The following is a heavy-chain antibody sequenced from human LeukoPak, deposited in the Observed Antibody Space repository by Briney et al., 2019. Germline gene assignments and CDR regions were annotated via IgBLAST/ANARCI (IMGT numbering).Heavy chain of an antibody. V-gene: IGHV3-53*05. CDR2: IYTGGRT. CDR1: GFTATSIH. CDR3: ARDSGTSSGGS. Sequence: PGRSLRLSCAASGFTATSIHMGWVRQAPGNGLECVSIIYTGGRTYSADSVKGRLTISRDNSTNTLDLQMNSLRTEDTAVYYCARDSGTSSGGSWGQGTMVTVSS. D-gene: IGHD6-6*01. J-gene: IGHJ5*02.